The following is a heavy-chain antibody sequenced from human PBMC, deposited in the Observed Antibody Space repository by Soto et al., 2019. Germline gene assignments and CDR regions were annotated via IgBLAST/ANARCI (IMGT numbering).Heavy chain of an antibody. J-gene: IGHJ5*02. D-gene: IGHD3-10*01. Sequence: QVQLQESGPGLVKPSQTLSLTCTVSGGSISSGGYYWSWIRQHPGKGLEWIGYIYYSGRTYYNPSLKSRVTISVETSKNQFALKLSSVTAADTAVYYCARVTYYYGSGSYANNWFDPWGQGTLVTVSS. CDR1: GGSISSGGYY. CDR3: ARVTYYYGSGSYANNWFDP. CDR2: IYYSGRT. V-gene: IGHV4-31*03.